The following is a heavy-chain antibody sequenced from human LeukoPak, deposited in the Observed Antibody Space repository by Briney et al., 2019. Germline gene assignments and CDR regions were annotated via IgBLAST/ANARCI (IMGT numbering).Heavy chain of an antibody. D-gene: IGHD3-22*01. Sequence: PSETLSLTCTVSGGSISSGSYYWSWIRQPAGKGLEWIGRIYTSGSTNYNPSLKSRVTISVDTSKNQFSLKLSSVTAADTAVYYCARAAPASGVIVVAKGAFDIWGQGTMVTVSS. CDR3: ARAAPASGVIVVAKGAFDI. CDR2: IYTSGST. CDR1: GGSISSGSYY. J-gene: IGHJ3*02. V-gene: IGHV4-61*02.